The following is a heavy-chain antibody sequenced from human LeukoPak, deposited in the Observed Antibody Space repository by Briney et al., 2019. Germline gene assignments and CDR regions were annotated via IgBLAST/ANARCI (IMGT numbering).Heavy chain of an antibody. CDR1: GFTFSSHA. D-gene: IGHD3-3*01. V-gene: IGHV3-23*01. Sequence: GGSLRLSCAASGFTFSSHATGWVRQAPGKGLEWVSGIGGLGGSTYYAGSVKGRFTISRDNSQNTLYLHMNSLRAGDTAVYYCARDPGVVAFHYFDYWGQGSLVTVSS. CDR2: IGGLGGST. J-gene: IGHJ4*02. CDR3: ARDPGVVAFHYFDY.